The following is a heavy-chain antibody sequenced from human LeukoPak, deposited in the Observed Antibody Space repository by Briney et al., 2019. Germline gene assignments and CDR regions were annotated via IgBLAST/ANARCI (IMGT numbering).Heavy chain of an antibody. V-gene: IGHV4-59*12. D-gene: IGHD2-2*01. Sequence: PSETLSLTCSVSDGSINSYYWNWIRRPPGKGLEWIGYIYYNGNTNYSPSLKSRVTISVDRSKNQFSLKLSSVTAADTAVYYCARETEKCSSTSCYDAFDIWGQGTMVTVSS. J-gene: IGHJ3*02. CDR3: ARETEKCSSTSCYDAFDI. CDR2: IYYNGNT. CDR1: DGSINSYY.